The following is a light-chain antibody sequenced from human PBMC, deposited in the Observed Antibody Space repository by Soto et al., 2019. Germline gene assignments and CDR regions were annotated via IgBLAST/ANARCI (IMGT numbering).Light chain of an antibody. V-gene: IGLV1-40*01. CDR3: QSYDSSLSGSGV. J-gene: IGLJ3*02. CDR2: GHN. CDR1: YSNIGAGYE. Sequence: QSVLTQPPSVSGAPGQRVTISCTGSYSNIGAGYELHWYQQIPGTAPKLLISGHNNRPSGVPDRFFGSKSGTSASLTIIGLQAEDEADYYCQSYDSSLSGSGVFGGGTKVTGL.